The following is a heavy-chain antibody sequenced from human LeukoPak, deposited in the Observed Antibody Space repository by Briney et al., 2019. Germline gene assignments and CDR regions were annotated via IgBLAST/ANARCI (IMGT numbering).Heavy chain of an antibody. CDR2: ISSNGGST. D-gene: IGHD3-22*01. CDR3: ARAYDGSSGYYYLSYHYYYYMDV. Sequence: GGSLRLSCAASGFTFSSYAMHWVRQAPGKGLEYVSAISSNGGSTYYANSVKGRFTISRDNSKNTLYLQMGSLRAEDMAVYYCARAYDGSSGYYYLSYHYYYYMDVWGKGTTVTVSS. CDR1: GFTFSSYA. V-gene: IGHV3-64*01. J-gene: IGHJ6*03.